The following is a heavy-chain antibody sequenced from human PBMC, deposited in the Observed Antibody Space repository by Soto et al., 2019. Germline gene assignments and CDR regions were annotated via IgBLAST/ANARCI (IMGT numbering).Heavy chain of an antibody. J-gene: IGHJ4*02. CDR2: ITTDKGKT. Sequence: QVQLVQSGPEVKKPGASVKVSCKTSGYTFTSYGISWVRQAPGQGLEWMGWITTDKGKTTYAQKFQGRVAMTTDTSTSIAYMELRSLRSDDTAVYYSATRSPAFDYWGQGTLVAVSS. CDR3: ATRSPAFDY. CDR1: GYTFTSYG. V-gene: IGHV1-18*01.